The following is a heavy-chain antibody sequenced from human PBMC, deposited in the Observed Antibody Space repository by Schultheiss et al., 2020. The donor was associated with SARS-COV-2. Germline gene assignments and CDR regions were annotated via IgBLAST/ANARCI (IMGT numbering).Heavy chain of an antibody. D-gene: IGHD2-15*01. Sequence: SETLSLTCAVYGGSFSGYYWSWIRQPPGKGLEWIGEINHSGSTNYNPSLKSRVTISVDTSKNQFSLKLSSVTAADTAVYYCARVAIIVVVVAATRSHFDYWGQGTLVTVSS. CDR2: INHSGST. V-gene: IGHV4-34*01. J-gene: IGHJ4*02. CDR1: GGSFSGYY. CDR3: ARVAIIVVVVAATRSHFDY.